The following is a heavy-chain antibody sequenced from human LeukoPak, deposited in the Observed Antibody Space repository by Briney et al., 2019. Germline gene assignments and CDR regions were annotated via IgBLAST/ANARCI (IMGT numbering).Heavy chain of an antibody. V-gene: IGHV4-34*01. D-gene: IGHD3-10*01. CDR2: INHSGSA. CDR3: ARRSLYYYGSGSPRDLYYFDY. J-gene: IGHJ4*02. CDR1: GGSFSGYY. Sequence: PSETLSLTCAVYGGSFSGYYRSWIRQPPGKGLEWIGEINHSGSANYNPSLKSRVTISVDTSKNQFSLKLSSVTAADTAVYYCARRSLYYYGSGSPRDLYYFDYWGQGTLVTVSS.